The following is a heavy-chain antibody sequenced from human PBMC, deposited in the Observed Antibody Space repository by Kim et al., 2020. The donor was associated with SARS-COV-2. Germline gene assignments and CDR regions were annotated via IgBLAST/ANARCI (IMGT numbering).Heavy chain of an antibody. V-gene: IGHV3-9*01. J-gene: IGHJ6*02. CDR3: AKDIMVRGPYYYGMDV. Sequence: GGSLRLSCAASGFTFDDYAMHWVRQAPGKGLEWVSGISWNSGSIGYADSVKGRFTISRDNAKNSLYLQMNSLRAEDTALYYCAKDIMVRGPYYYGMDVWGQGTTVTVSS. D-gene: IGHD3-10*01. CDR1: GFTFDDYA. CDR2: ISWNSGSI.